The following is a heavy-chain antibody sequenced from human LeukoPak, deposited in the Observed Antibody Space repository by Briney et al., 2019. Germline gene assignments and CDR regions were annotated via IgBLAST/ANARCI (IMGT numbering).Heavy chain of an antibody. CDR2: ISGSGYSI. D-gene: IGHD5-12*01. J-gene: IGHJ6*02. CDR1: GFTLSSYA. V-gene: IGHV3-23*01. Sequence: PGGSLRLSCAASGFTLSSYAMTWVRQAPGKGLEWVSTISGSGYSIYYADSVKGRFTISRDNSRNTLYLQMKSLRAEDTAVYYCATGYSGYRRSYYYGMDVWGQGTTVTVSS. CDR3: ATGYSGYRRSYYYGMDV.